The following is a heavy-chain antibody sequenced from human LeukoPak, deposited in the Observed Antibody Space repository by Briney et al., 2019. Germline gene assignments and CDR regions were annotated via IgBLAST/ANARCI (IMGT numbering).Heavy chain of an antibody. D-gene: IGHD4-17*01. V-gene: IGHV1-2*02. J-gene: IGHJ6*02. CDR2: INPNSGGT. CDR1: RYTFIYYY. CDR3: ARTLPPQTYGDYAYYYYGMDV. Sequence: ASVTVSCKASRYTFIYYYMHCVRQSPGQGLEWMGWINPNSGGTNYAQKFQGRVTMTRDTSISTAYMELSRLRSDDTAVYYCARTLPPQTYGDYAYYYYGMDVWGQGTTVTVSS.